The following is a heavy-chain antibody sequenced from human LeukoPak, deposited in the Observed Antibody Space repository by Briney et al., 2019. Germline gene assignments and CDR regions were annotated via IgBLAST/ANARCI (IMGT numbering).Heavy chain of an antibody. CDR2: TYYRSKWYN. CDR1: GDSVSSNSAA. CDR3: ARDLNDFWSGYYSYFDY. V-gene: IGHV6-1*01. D-gene: IGHD3-3*01. J-gene: IGHJ4*02. Sequence: SQTLSLTCAISGDSVSSNSAAWNWIRQSPSRGLEWLGRTYYRSKWYNDYAVSVKSRITINPDTSKNQFSLQPNSVTPEDTAVYYCARDLNDFWSGYYSYFDYWGQGTLVTVSS.